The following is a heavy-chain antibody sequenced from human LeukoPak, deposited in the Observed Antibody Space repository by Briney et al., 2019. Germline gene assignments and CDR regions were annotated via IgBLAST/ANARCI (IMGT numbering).Heavy chain of an antibody. J-gene: IGHJ4*01. D-gene: IGHD6-13*01. CDR2: INSDGSST. V-gene: IGHV3-74*01. CDR3: ARRSAAAANGGFDY. CDR1: GFTFSSYW. Sequence: GGSLRLSCAASGFTFSSYWMHWVRQAPGKGLVWVSRINSDGSSTTYADSVKGRFTISRDNAKNTLYLQMNSLRAEDTAVYYCARRSAAAANGGFDYWGQGTLVTVSS.